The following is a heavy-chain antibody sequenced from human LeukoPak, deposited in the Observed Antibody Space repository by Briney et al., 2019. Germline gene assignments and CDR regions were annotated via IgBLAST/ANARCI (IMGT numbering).Heavy chain of an antibody. CDR1: GFTFSNYA. D-gene: IGHD3-9*01. J-gene: IGHJ4*02. V-gene: IGHV3-23*01. CDR2: IGPTGNTT. Sequence: PGGSLRLSCAASGFTFSNYAMSWVRQAPGKGLEWVSAIGPTGNTTYYADSVKGRFTISRDNSKNTLYLQVNSLRAEDTAVYYCAAKRRMDDILPTVWGQGTLVTVSS. CDR3: AAKRRMDDILPTV.